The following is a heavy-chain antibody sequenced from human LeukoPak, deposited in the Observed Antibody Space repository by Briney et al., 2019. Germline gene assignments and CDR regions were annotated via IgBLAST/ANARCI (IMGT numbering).Heavy chain of an antibody. D-gene: IGHD2/OR15-2a*01. Sequence: SETLSLTCVVSGASVSSSHWNWIRQRPGKGLEWIGYLSYTGKTDYNPSLTSRVTISLDTSKNQVSLKLRSVTAADTAVYYCSEGYFEPFDHWGQGTLVTVSS. V-gene: IGHV4-59*02. CDR3: SEGYFEPFDH. CDR1: GASVSSSH. CDR2: LSYTGKT. J-gene: IGHJ4*02.